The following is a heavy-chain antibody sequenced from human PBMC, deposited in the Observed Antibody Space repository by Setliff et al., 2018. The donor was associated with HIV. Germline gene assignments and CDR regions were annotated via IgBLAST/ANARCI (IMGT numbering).Heavy chain of an antibody. CDR3: AKRRGSGTLYDAFDP. D-gene: IGHD3-10*01. V-gene: IGHV4-4*07. Sequence: PSETLSLTCTISGGSFGVYRWSWIRQSAGRGLEWIGRIDSSGTTVYKPSLKGRVAISVDTSRNQFSLRVTSVTAADTAVYFWAKRRGSGTLYDAFDPWGQGILVTVSS. CDR1: GGSFGVYR. CDR2: IDSSGTT. J-gene: IGHJ5*02.